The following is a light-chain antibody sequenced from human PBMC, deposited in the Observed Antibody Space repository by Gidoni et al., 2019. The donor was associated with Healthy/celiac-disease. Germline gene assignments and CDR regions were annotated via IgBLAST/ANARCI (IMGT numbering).Light chain of an antibody. V-gene: IGKV3-20*01. CDR1: QSVSSSY. CDR2: GAS. Sequence: EIVLPQSPGTLSLSPGERATLSCRASQSVSSSYLAWYQQKPGQAPRLLIYGASSRATGIPDRFSGSGSGTDFTLTISRLEPEDFAVYYCQQYGSSPRGTFXQXTKVEIK. J-gene: IGKJ1*01. CDR3: QQYGSSPRGT.